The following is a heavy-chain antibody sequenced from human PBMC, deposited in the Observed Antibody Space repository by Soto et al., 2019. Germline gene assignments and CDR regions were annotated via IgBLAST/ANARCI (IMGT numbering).Heavy chain of an antibody. Sequence: ASVKVSCKASGYTFTGYYMHWVRQAPGQGLEWMGWINPNSGGTNYAQKFQGWVTMTRDTSISTAYMELSRLRSDDTAVYYCARGGPPYSGSYYAIHWFDPWGQGTLVTVSS. CDR2: INPNSGGT. CDR1: GYTFTGYY. D-gene: IGHD1-26*01. CDR3: ARGGPPYSGSYYAIHWFDP. V-gene: IGHV1-2*04. J-gene: IGHJ5*02.